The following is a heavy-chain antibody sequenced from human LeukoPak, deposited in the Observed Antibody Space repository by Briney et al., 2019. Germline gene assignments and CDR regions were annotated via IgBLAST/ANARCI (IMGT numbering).Heavy chain of an antibody. Sequence: GASVKVSCKASGGTFSSYAISWVRQAPGQGLEWMGGIIPIFGTANYAQKFQGRVTITADESTSTAYMELSSLRSEDTAVYYCARGRNRAAAGTWWFDPWGQGTLVTVSS. CDR3: ARGRNRAAAGTWWFDP. V-gene: IGHV1-69*13. D-gene: IGHD6-13*01. CDR1: GGTFSSYA. CDR2: IIPIFGTA. J-gene: IGHJ5*02.